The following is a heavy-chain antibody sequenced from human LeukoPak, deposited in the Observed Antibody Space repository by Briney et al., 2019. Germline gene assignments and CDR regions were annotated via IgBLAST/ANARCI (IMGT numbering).Heavy chain of an antibody. J-gene: IGHJ4*02. Sequence: ASVKVSCKASGYTFLSYDINWVRQATGQGLEWMGWMNPNSGNTHYAQKFQGRVTMTRNTSINAAYMELSSLRSDDTAVYYCARGISRPQGSYFDFWGQGTLVTVSS. D-gene: IGHD1-14*01. CDR1: GYTFLSYD. V-gene: IGHV1-8*01. CDR3: ARGISRPQGSYFDF. CDR2: MNPNSGNT.